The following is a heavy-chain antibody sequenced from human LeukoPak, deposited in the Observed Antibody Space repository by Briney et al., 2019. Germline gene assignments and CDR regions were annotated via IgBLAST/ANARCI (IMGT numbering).Heavy chain of an antibody. CDR2: INHNGNVN. V-gene: IGHV3-7*03. J-gene: IGHJ6*02. CDR1: TFSXYW. D-gene: IGHD3-16*01. Sequence: TFSXYWMNWARQAPGKGLEWVASINHNGNVNYYVDSVKGRFTISRDNAKNSLYLQMSNLRAEDTAVYFCARGGGLDVWGQGATVTVSS. CDR3: ARGGGLDV.